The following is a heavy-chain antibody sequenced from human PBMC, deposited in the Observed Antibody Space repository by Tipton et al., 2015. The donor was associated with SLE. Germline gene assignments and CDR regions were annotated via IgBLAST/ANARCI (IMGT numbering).Heavy chain of an antibody. V-gene: IGHV4-34*01. J-gene: IGHJ4*02. D-gene: IGHD1-14*01. CDR3: ARGPSPGWVLTGGY. CDR2: INHSGST. Sequence: GSLRLSCAVYGGSFSGYYWSWIRQPPGKGLEWSGEINHSGSTNYNPSLKSRVTISVDTSKNQFSLKLSSVTAADTAVYYCARGPSPGWVLTGGYWGQGTLVTVPS. CDR1: GGSFSGYY.